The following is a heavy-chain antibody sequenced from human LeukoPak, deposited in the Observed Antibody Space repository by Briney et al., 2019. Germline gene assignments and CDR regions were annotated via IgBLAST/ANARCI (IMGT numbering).Heavy chain of an antibody. V-gene: IGHV4-61*05. CDR1: GGSISSSSSY. J-gene: IGHJ4*02. Sequence: SETLSLTCTVSGGSISSSSSYWGWIRQPPGKGLEWIGYIYYSGSTNYNPSLKSRVTISVDTSKNQFSLKLSSVTAADTAVYYCARVRYDYGSGSYPDYWGQGTLVTVSS. CDR3: ARVRYDYGSGSYPDY. D-gene: IGHD3-10*01. CDR2: IYYSGST.